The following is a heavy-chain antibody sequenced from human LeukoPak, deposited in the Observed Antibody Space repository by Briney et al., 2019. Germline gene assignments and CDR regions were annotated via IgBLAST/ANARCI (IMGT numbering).Heavy chain of an antibody. CDR1: GFTFSNYE. CDR2: ISSSGGTI. Sequence: GGSLRLSCAASGFTFSNYEMNWVRQAPGKGLEWILYISSSGGTIYYADSVKGRFTISRDNAKNLLYVLMNSLSAEDTAFYYFAREGYTDSSGWRLGYWGQGTLITVSS. J-gene: IGHJ4*02. D-gene: IGHD6-19*01. CDR3: AREGYTDSSGWRLGY. V-gene: IGHV3-48*03.